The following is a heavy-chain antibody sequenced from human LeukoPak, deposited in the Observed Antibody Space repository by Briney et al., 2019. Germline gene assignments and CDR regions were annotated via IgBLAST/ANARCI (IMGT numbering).Heavy chain of an antibody. CDR3: ASDRDGYNYWDFDY. CDR2: IIPIFGTA. CDR1: GYTFTNYA. Sequence: ASVKVSCKASGYTFTNYAMNWVRQAPGQGLEWMGGIIPIFGTANYAQKFQGRVTITADKSTSTAYMELSSLRSEDTAVYYCASDRDGYNYWDFDYWGQGTLVTVSS. J-gene: IGHJ4*02. D-gene: IGHD5-24*01. V-gene: IGHV1-69*06.